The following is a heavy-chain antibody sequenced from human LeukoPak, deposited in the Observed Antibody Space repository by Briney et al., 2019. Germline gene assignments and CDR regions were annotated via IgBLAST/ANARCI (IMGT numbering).Heavy chain of an antibody. CDR3: ARDYYDSSGYYSYYYYYYMDV. V-gene: IGHV1-69*06. J-gene: IGHJ6*03. CDR1: GGTFSSYA. D-gene: IGHD3-22*01. CDR2: IIPIFGTA. Sequence: SVKVSCKASGGTFSSYAISWVRQAPGQGLEWMGGIIPIFGTANYAQKFQGRVTITADKSTSTAYMELSSLRSEDTAVYYCARDYYDSSGYYSYYYYYYMDVWGKGTTVTVSS.